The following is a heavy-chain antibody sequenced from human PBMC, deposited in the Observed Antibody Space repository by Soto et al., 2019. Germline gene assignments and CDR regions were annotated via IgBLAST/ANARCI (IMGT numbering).Heavy chain of an antibody. CDR2: IKQDGSEK. Sequence: GGSLRLSCAASGFTFSSYWMSWVRQAPGKGLEWVANIKQDGSEKYYVDSVKGRFTISRDNAKNSLYLQMNSLRAEDTAVYYCARDRQLRYFDWLSSSSHYYYYKDVWGKGTTVTVSS. D-gene: IGHD3-9*01. J-gene: IGHJ6*03. V-gene: IGHV3-7*01. CDR3: ARDRQLRYFDWLSSSSHYYYYKDV. CDR1: GFTFSSYW.